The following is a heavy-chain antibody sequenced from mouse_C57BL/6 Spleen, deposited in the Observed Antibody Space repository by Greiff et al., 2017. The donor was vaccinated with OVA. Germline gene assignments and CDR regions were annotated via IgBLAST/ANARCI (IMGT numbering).Heavy chain of an antibody. V-gene: IGHV1-52*01. D-gene: IGHD1-1*01. CDR1: GYTFTSYW. CDR2: IDPSDSET. J-gene: IGHJ2*01. CDR3: ARRGGSREYFDY. Sequence: QVKLQQSGAELVRPGSSVKLSCKASGYTFTSYWMHWVKQRPIQGLEWIGNIDPSDSETHYNQKFKDKATLTVDKSSSTAYMQLSSLTSEDSAVYYCARRGGSREYFDYWGQGTTLTVSS.